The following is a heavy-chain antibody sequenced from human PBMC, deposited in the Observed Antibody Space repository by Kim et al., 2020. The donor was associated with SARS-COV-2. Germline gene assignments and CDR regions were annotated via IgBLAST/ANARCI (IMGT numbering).Heavy chain of an antibody. Sequence: GGSLRLSCAASGLTFRSYGMHWVRQAPGKGLEWVAVISNDGSNKYYADSVKGRFTISRDNSKNTLYLQMNSLRAEDTAVYYCARAQGAYSSSWFYYGMDVWGRGTTVTVSS. CDR1: GLTFRSYG. CDR3: ARAQGAYSSSWFYYGMDV. D-gene: IGHD6-13*01. CDR2: ISNDGSNK. J-gene: IGHJ6*02. V-gene: IGHV3-30*03.